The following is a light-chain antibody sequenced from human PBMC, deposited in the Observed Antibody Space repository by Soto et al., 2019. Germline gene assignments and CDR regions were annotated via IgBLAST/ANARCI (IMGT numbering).Light chain of an antibody. CDR1: NTDLGVYGY. J-gene: IGLJ1*01. V-gene: IGLV2-14*01. Sequence: QSVLAQPASVSGSFGQSITISWSGPNTDLGVYGYVSWYQHQPGKAPKLLIYDVNNRPSGISDRFSGSKSGDTASLTISGLQAEDEADYFCFSKISGFVYGFGTGTKVTVL. CDR2: DVN. CDR3: FSKISGFVYG.